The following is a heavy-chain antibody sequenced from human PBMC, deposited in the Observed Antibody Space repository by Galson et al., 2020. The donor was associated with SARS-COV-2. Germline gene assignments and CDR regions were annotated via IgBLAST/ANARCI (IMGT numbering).Heavy chain of an antibody. CDR3: AACIVGATKREYYYYYGMDV. Sequence: GSLRLSCAASGFTFSSYGMHWVRQAPGKGLEWVAVISYDGSNKYYADSVKGRFNISRDNSKNTLYLQMNSLRTEDTAVYYCAACIVGATKREYYYYYGMDVWGQGTTVTVSS. J-gene: IGHJ6*02. D-gene: IGHD1-26*01. CDR1: GFTFSSYG. V-gene: IGHV3-30*03. CDR2: ISYDGSNK.